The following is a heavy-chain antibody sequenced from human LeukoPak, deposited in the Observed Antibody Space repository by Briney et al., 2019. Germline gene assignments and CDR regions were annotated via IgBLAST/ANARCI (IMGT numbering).Heavy chain of an antibody. CDR3: AIGGRLYPSYLIISSNYFDY. Sequence: SETLSLTCAVYGGSFSGYYWSWIRQPPGKGLEWIGELNHSGSTNYNPSLKSRVTISVDTSKNQFSLKLSSETAADTAVYYCAIGGRLYPSYLIISSNYFDYWGQGTLVTVSS. V-gene: IGHV4-34*01. D-gene: IGHD2-8*01. CDR2: LNHSGST. J-gene: IGHJ4*02. CDR1: GGSFSGYY.